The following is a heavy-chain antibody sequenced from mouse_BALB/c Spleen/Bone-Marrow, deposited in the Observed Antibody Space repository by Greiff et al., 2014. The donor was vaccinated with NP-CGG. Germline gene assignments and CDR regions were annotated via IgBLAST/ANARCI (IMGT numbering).Heavy chain of an antibody. V-gene: IGHV14-3*02. Sequence: DVQLQESGAELVKPGASVKLSCTASGFNIKDTYMHWVKQRPEQGLEWIGRIHPANGNTKYDQKFQGKATITADTSSNTAYLQRSSLTSGDTAFYYGARNGNYGAWFAYWGQGTLVTVSA. CDR3: ARNGNYGAWFAY. D-gene: IGHD2-1*01. CDR2: IHPANGNT. J-gene: IGHJ3*01. CDR1: GFNIKDTY.